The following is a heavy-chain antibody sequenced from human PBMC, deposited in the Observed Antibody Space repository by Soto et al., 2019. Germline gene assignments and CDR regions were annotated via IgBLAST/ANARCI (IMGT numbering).Heavy chain of an antibody. CDR2: IYYSGST. J-gene: IGHJ6*03. D-gene: IGHD6-13*01. CDR3: ARVHGIAAADSYYYYYMDV. Sequence: ETLSLTCTVSGGSVSSGSYYWSWIRQPPGKGLEWIGYIYYSGSTNYNPSLKSRVTISVDTSKNQFSLKLSSVTAADTAVYYCARVHGIAAADSYYYYYMDVWGKGTTVTVSS. CDR1: GGSVSSGSYY. V-gene: IGHV4-61*01.